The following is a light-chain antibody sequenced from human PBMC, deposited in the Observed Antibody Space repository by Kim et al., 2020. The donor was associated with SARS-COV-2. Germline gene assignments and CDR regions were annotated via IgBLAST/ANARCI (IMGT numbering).Light chain of an antibody. CDR2: DVS. J-gene: IGLJ3*02. Sequence: QSITISGTGTSSDGGGYNYVSWYQQHPGKAPKLMIYDVSNRTSGVSNRFSGSKSGNTASLTISGLQAEDEADYYCSSYTSSSTLGVFGGGTQLIVL. CDR1: SSDGGGYNY. CDR3: SSYTSSSTLGV. V-gene: IGLV2-14*03.